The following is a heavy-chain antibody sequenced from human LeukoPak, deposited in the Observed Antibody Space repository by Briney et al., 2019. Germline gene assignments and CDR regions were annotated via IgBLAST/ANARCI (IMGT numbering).Heavy chain of an antibody. V-gene: IGHV3-74*01. CDR2: INSDGSST. Sequence: GGSLRLSCAASGFTFSSYWMHWVRQAPGKGLVWVSRINSDGSSTSYADSVKGRFTISRDNAKNTLYLQMNSLRAEDTAVYYCAMSYCSSTSCYWAAGDAFDIWGQGKMVTVSS. J-gene: IGHJ3*02. CDR3: AMSYCSSTSCYWAAGDAFDI. CDR1: GFTFSSYW. D-gene: IGHD2-2*01.